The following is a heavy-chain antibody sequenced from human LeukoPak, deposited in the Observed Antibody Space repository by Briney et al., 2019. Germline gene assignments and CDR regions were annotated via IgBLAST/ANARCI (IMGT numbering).Heavy chain of an antibody. V-gene: IGHV3-23*01. CDR2: ISAGGDRT. CDR3: ARSAVGTSCCTAVDY. Sequence: GGSLRLSCAASGFTFSTYAMTSVRQAPGKGLEWVSGISAGGDRTYYADSVKGRFTISRDNSKNTLYLQMNSLRAEDTAEYYCARSAVGTSCCTAVDYWGQGTLVTVSS. D-gene: IGHD1-26*01. J-gene: IGHJ4*02. CDR1: GFTFSTYA.